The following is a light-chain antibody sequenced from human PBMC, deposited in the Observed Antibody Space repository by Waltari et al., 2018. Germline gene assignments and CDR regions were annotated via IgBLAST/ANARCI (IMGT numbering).Light chain of an antibody. Sequence: YVLTQPLSVSVAPGQTARITCGGSNIGSKSVHRHQQTPGRAPILVVYDDTDRPSGISERFSGSNAGNTATLIISGVEAGYEADYYCQVWDSRTDHVIFGGGTKLTVL. CDR1: NIGSKS. J-gene: IGLJ2*01. V-gene: IGLV3-21*02. CDR3: QVWDSRTDHVI. CDR2: DDT.